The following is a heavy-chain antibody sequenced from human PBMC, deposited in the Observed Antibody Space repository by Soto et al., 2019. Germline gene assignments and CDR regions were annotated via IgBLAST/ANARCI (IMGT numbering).Heavy chain of an antibody. V-gene: IGHV3-23*01. CDR3: AKNPIRYRNSDCYSAIHYFDY. CDR2: ISGSGSST. D-gene: IGHD2-21*02. J-gene: IGHJ4*02. CDR1: GFTFSSQW. Sequence: GGSLRLSCAASGFTFSSQWMHWVRQAPGKGLEWVSAISGSGSSTYYADSVKGRLTISRDNSKNTLYLQMSSLRDEGTAVYYCAKNPIRYRNSDCYSAIHYFDYWGQGTLVTVSS.